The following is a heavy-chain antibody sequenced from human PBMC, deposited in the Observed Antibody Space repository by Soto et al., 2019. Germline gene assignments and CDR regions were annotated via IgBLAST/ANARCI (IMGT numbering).Heavy chain of an antibody. CDR1: GDTISSYS. CDR3: ARDADNWNDVGAFDI. J-gene: IGHJ3*02. V-gene: IGHV4-59*01. CDR2: IYYSGST. Sequence: SETLSLTCTVSGDTISSYSWSWIRQPPGKGLEWIGYIYYSGSTNYNPSLKSRVTISVDTSNNQFSLKLSSVTAADTAVYYCARDADNWNDVGAFDIWGQGTMVTVSS. D-gene: IGHD1-20*01.